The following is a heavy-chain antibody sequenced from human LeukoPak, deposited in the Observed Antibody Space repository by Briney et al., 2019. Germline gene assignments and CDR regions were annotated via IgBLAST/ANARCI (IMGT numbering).Heavy chain of an antibody. CDR1: GGTFSSYA. Sequence: GASVKVSCKASGGTFSSYAISWVRQAPGQGLEWMGIINPSGGSTSYAQKFQGRVTMTRDTSTSTVYMELSSLRSEDTAVYYCARVFYLGYCSSTSCLGAFDIWGQGTMVTVSS. J-gene: IGHJ3*02. V-gene: IGHV1-46*01. D-gene: IGHD2-2*01. CDR2: INPSGGST. CDR3: ARVFYLGYCSSTSCLGAFDI.